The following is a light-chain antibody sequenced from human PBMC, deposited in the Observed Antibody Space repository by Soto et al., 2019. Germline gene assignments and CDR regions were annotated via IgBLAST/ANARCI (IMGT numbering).Light chain of an antibody. Sequence: EIVLTQSQGTLSLSPGERATLSCRASQSVSSNLAWYQQKPGQGPRLLIYGASTRATGIPARFRGSGSGTEFTLTIDSLQSEDFAVYYCQQYNDWPPAFGGG. J-gene: IGKJ4*01. CDR1: QSVSSN. CDR2: GAS. CDR3: QQYNDWPPA. V-gene: IGKV3-15*01.